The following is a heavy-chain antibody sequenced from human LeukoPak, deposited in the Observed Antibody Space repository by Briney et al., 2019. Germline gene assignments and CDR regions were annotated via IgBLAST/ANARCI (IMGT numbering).Heavy chain of an antibody. CDR3: ARDLSQPRYYYDSLSAFDI. CDR2: IYYSGST. J-gene: IGHJ3*02. V-gene: IGHV4-61*08. D-gene: IGHD3-22*01. Sequence: SETLSLTCTVSGGSISSGGYYWSWIRQHPGKGLEWIGYIYYSGSTNYNPSLKSRVTISVDTSKNQFSLKLSSVTAADTAVYYCARDLSQPRYYYDSLSAFDIWGQGTMVTVSS. CDR1: GGSISSGGYY.